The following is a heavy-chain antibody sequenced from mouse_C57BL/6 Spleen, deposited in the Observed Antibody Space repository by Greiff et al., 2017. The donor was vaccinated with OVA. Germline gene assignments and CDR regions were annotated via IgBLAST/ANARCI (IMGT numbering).Heavy chain of an antibody. CDR3: AREGVSNWVDY. Sequence: VQLQQSGPELVKPGASVKISCKASGYTFTDYYMNWVKQSHGKSLEWIGDINPNNGGTSYNQKFKGKATLTVAKSSSTAYMELRSLTSEDSAVYYCAREGVSNWVDYWGQGTSVTVSS. CDR2: INPNNGGT. CDR1: GYTFTDYY. J-gene: IGHJ4*01. V-gene: IGHV1-26*01. D-gene: IGHD2-5*01.